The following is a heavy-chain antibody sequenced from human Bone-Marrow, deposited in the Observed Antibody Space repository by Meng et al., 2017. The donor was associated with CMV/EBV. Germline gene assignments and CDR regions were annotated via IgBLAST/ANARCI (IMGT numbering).Heavy chain of an antibody. CDR2: ISSSSSYI. D-gene: IGHD6-13*01. CDR3: ARDRAAAGTYYYYGMDV. Sequence: SCAASGFTFSSYSMNWVRQAPGKGLEWVSSISSSSSYIYYADSVKGRFTISRDNAKNSLYLQMNSLRAEDTAVYYCARDRAAAGTYYYYGMDVWGQGTTVTVSS. CDR1: GFTFSSYS. J-gene: IGHJ6*02. V-gene: IGHV3-21*01.